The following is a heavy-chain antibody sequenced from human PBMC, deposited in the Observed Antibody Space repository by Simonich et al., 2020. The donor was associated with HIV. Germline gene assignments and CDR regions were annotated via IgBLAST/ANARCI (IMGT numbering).Heavy chain of an antibody. CDR2: ISANNGNT. CDR3: ARDTGTLYRSDSRSVSNWFDP. CDR1: GYTFTSYG. J-gene: IGHJ5*02. Sequence: QVQLVQSGAEVKKPGASVKVSCKASGYTFTSYGISWVRQAPGQGLECLGWISANNGNTNYAQKHQGRVTMTTDTSTSTAYMELRSLRSDDTAVYYCARDTGTLYRSDSRSVSNWFDPWGQGTLVTVSS. D-gene: IGHD3-10*01. V-gene: IGHV1-18*01.